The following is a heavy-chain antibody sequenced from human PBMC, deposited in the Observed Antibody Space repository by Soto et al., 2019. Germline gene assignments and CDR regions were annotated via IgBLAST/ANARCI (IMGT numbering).Heavy chain of an antibody. CDR2: INAGNGNT. J-gene: IGHJ4*02. CDR3: GGSVGVAPPPAY. CDR1: GYTFTSYA. D-gene: IGHD3-16*01. V-gene: IGHV1-3*05. Sequence: QVQLVQSGAEEKKPGASVKVSCKASGYTFTSYAMHWVRQAPGQRLEWMGWINAGNGNTKYSQKFQGRVTITRDTSATTASRGLSSLRSEDTGVYYWGGSVGVAPPPAYGGRGTL.